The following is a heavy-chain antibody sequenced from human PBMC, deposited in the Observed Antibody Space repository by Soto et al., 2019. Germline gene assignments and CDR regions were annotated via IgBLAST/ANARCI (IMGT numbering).Heavy chain of an antibody. CDR3: ASRRVGFPFDY. V-gene: IGHV4-59*01. Sequence: QVQLQESGPGLVKPSETLSLTCTVSGVSISSYYWNGIRQTPGKGLEWSGYIYYTGSTNYHPSHRSRDTMSVDTSQNQFSVKLTSVTAADAAVYYCASRRVGFPFDYWGQGTLVTVSS. CDR2: IYYTGST. J-gene: IGHJ4*02. CDR1: GVSISSYY. D-gene: IGHD6-25*01.